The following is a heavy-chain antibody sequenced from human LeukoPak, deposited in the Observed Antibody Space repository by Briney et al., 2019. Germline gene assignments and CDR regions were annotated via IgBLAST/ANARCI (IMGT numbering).Heavy chain of an antibody. CDR2: INIDGNTS. V-gene: IGHV3-74*01. D-gene: IGHD5-12*01. J-gene: IGHJ4*02. Sequence: GGSLRLSCAASGITFSSYWTHWVRQVPGKGLVWGSRINIDGNTSNYADSVKGRFTIARDNAKNAVYLRMNSLRVEDTAVYYCARASALATPPFAYWGQGTLVTVSS. CDR3: ARASALATPPFAY. CDR1: GITFSSYW.